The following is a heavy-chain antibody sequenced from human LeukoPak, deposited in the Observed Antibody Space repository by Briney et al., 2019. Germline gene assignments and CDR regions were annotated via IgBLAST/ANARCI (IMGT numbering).Heavy chain of an antibody. D-gene: IGHD1-26*01. Sequence: GGSLRLSCAASGFTFSSYAMSWVRQAPGKGLEWVSAISGSGGSTYYADSVKGRFTISRDNSKNTLYLQMNSLRAEDTAVYYCAKQSSIGGSGSYDYWGQGTLVTVSS. CDR3: AKQSSIGGSGSYDY. V-gene: IGHV3-23*01. J-gene: IGHJ4*02. CDR1: GFTFSSYA. CDR2: ISGSGGST.